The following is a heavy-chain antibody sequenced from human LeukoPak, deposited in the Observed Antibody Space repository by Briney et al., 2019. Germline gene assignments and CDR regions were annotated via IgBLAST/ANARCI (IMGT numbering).Heavy chain of an antibody. CDR2: IYYSGNT. V-gene: IGHV4-39*07. J-gene: IGHJ4*02. CDR3: ARVGVDYSGNILKYFFDY. Sequence: PSETLYLTCTVSGDSIRSTSYYWGWIRQPPGKGLEWIGSIYYSGNTYYNPSLMSRVTISVDTSKNQFSLSLSPVLAADTAVYYCARVGVDYSGNILKYFFDYWGQGTLVTVSS. CDR1: GDSIRSTSYY. D-gene: IGHD4-23*01.